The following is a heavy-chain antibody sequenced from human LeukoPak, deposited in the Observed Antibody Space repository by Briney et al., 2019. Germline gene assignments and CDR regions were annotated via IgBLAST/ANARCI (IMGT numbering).Heavy chain of an antibody. V-gene: IGHV3-30*18. D-gene: IGHD2-2*01. CDR3: AQSSVVVQAAIRY. J-gene: IGHJ4*02. CDR2: ISYGGSNK. Sequence: PGGALRLSCAASGFTFSSYGMHWVRQAPGKGLEGVAVISYGGSNKYYADSVKGRFTISRDNSKNTLYLQMNSLRAEDTAVYYCAQSSVVVQAAIRYWGQGTLVTVFS. CDR1: GFTFSSYG.